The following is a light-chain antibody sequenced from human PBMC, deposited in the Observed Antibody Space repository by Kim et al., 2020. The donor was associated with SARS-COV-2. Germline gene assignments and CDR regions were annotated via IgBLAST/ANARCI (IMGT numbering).Light chain of an antibody. J-gene: IGLJ2*01. V-gene: IGLV3-1*01. CDR2: QDT. Sequence: SVSRVHTSSITCAGERLGNKYVCWYQQKPSLSPVVVIYQDTQRPPGIPERFSGSNSGNTATLTISGTQAMDEADYYCQAWDSTTTVFGGGTQLTVL. CDR3: QAWDSTTTV. CDR1: RLGNKY.